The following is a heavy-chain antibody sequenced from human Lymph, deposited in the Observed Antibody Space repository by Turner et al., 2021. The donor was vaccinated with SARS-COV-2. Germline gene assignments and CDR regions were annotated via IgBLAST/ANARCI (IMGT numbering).Heavy chain of an antibody. CDR1: GFTFDEYA. CDR3: AKGRRSGMDV. V-gene: IGHV3-9*01. Sequence: EVQLVESGGGLVPPGRSLRLSCAASGFTFDEYAMHWVRQAPGKGLEWVSGISWNSGSIGYAESVKGRFTISRDNAKNSLYLQMNSLRAEDTALYYCAKGRRSGMDVWGQGTTVTVSS. J-gene: IGHJ6*02. CDR2: ISWNSGSI.